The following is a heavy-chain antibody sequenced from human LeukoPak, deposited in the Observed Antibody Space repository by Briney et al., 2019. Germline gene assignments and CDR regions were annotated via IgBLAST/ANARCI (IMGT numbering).Heavy chain of an antibody. CDR2: IYYSGST. V-gene: IGHV4-59*01. CDR1: GGSISSYY. CDR3: ARGDHGFVLDY. Sequence: PSETLSLTCTVSGGSISSYYWSWIRQPSGKGLEWIGYIYYSGSTNYNPSLKSRVTISVDTSKNQFSLKLSSVTAADTAVYYCARGDHGFVLDYWGQGTLVTVSS. D-gene: IGHD2-8*01. J-gene: IGHJ4*02.